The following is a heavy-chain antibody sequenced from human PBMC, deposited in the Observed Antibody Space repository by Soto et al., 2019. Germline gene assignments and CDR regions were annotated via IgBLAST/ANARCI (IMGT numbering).Heavy chain of an antibody. CDR1: GCTFSSYA. J-gene: IGHJ4*02. CDR3: ARGHAREEADFDY. Sequence: SVKVSCKASGCTFSSYAISWVRQAPGQGLEWMGGIIPIFGTANYAQKFQGRVTITADESTSTAYMELSSLRSEDTAVYYCARGHAREEADFDYWGQGNXVTVSS. V-gene: IGHV1-69*13. D-gene: IGHD2-15*01. CDR2: IIPIFGTA.